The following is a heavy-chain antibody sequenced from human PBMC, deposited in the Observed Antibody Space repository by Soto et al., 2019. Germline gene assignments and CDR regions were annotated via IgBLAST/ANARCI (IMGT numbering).Heavy chain of an antibody. CDR3: ARDTGPIAVAGYFDY. V-gene: IGHV1-18*01. D-gene: IGHD6-19*01. J-gene: IGHJ4*02. CDR1: GYTFTSYG. CDR2: ISAYTGNT. Sequence: QVQLVQSGAEVKKPGASVKVSCKASGYTFTSYGITWVRQALGQGLEWMGWISAYTGNTNSDQNLQGRVTMTTDTSTXTAYMELRSLRSDDTAVYYCARDTGPIAVAGYFDYWGQGTLVTVSS.